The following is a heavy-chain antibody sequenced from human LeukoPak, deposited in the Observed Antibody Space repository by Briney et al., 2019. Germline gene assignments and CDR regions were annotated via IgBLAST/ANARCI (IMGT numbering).Heavy chain of an antibody. D-gene: IGHD2-2*01. Sequence: SETLSLTCTVSSGSIGSSKYYWGWIRQPPGKGLEWIGSIYYSGRTYHNPSLKSRLTISVDTSKNQFSLKMSSVTAADTAVYFCAGGYCIGTSCPSWGPYYYYMDVWGKGITVTVSS. J-gene: IGHJ6*03. V-gene: IGHV4-39*07. CDR1: SGSIGSSKYY. CDR2: IYYSGRT. CDR3: AGGYCIGTSCPSWGPYYYYMDV.